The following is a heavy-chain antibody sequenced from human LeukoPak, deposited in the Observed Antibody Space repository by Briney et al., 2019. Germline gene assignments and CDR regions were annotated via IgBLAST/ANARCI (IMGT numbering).Heavy chain of an antibody. D-gene: IGHD4-17*01. Sequence: QSGGSLRLSCAASGFTFSSYWMHWVRQAPGKGLVWVSRINSDGSSTSYADSVKGRFTISRDNAKNTLYLQMNSLRAEDTAVYYCVRDFAYGEPDCWGQGTLVTVSS. V-gene: IGHV3-74*01. CDR1: GFTFSSYW. CDR2: INSDGSST. CDR3: VRDFAYGEPDC. J-gene: IGHJ4*01.